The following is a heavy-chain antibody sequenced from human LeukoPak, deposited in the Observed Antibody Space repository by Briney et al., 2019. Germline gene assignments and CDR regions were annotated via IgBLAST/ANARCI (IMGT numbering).Heavy chain of an antibody. CDR3: ARGRPMVRSRDVLDDQ. V-gene: IGHV1-2*02. CDR1: GYTFTGYY. Sequence: ASVKVSCKASGYTFTGYYMHWVRQAPGQGLEWMGYINPNNDDTNYERKFQGRVTMTRDTSISTAYMELSRLRSDDTAVYYCARGRPMVRSRDVLDDQWGQGTPVTVSS. J-gene: IGHJ4*02. D-gene: IGHD3-10*01. CDR2: INPNNDDT.